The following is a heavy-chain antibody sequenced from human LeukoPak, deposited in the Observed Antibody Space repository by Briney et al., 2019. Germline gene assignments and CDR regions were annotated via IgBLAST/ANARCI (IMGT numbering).Heavy chain of an antibody. CDR2: KYYSGST. J-gene: IGHJ5*02. CDR3: ARVPGVYYDSLTGYGSGWFDP. D-gene: IGHD3-9*01. V-gene: IGHV4-39*01. Sequence: SETLSLTCTVSGGSISSSRYYGGWIRQPPGKGLEWIGSKYYSGSTYYNPSLKNRVTISVDTSKNQFSLKLSSVTAADTGVYYCARVPGVYYDSLTGYGSGWFDPWGQGTLVTVPS. CDR1: GGSISSSRYY.